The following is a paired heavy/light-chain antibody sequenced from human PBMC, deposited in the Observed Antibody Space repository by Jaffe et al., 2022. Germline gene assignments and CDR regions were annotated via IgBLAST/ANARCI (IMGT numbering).Heavy chain of an antibody. CDR2: ISAYNGNT. V-gene: IGHV1-18*01. CDR3: ARVTPPYYDFWSGSTNWFDP. D-gene: IGHD3-3*01. CDR1: GYTFTSYG. Sequence: QVQLVQSGAEVKKPGASVKVSCKASGYTFTSYGISWVRQAPGQGLEWMGWISAYNGNTNYAQKLQGRVTMTTDTSTSTAYMELRSLRSDDTAVYYCARVTPPYYDFWSGSTNWFDPWGQGTLVTVSS. J-gene: IGHJ5*02.
Light chain of an antibody. CDR1: SSNIGSNY. V-gene: IGLV1-47*01. Sequence: QSVLTQPPSASGTPGQRVTISCSGSSSNIGSNYVYWYQQLPGTAPKLLIYRNNQRPSGVPDRFSGSKSGTSASLAISGLRSEDEADYYCAAWDDSLSGRVVFGGGTKLTVL. J-gene: IGLJ2*01. CDR2: RNN. CDR3: AAWDDSLSGRVV.